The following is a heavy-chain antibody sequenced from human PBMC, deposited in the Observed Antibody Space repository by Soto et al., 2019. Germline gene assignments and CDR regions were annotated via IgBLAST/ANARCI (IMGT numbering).Heavy chain of an antibody. Sequence: GGSLRLSCAASGFTFSSYSMNWVRQAPGKGLEWVSSISSSSSYIYYADSVKGRFTISRDNAKNSLYLQMNSLRAEDTAVYYCARDVTRYYYDSSGYWLSGSFDYWGQGTLVTVSS. V-gene: IGHV3-21*01. CDR2: ISSSSSYI. CDR1: GFTFSSYS. CDR3: ARDVTRYYYDSSGYWLSGSFDY. D-gene: IGHD3-22*01. J-gene: IGHJ4*02.